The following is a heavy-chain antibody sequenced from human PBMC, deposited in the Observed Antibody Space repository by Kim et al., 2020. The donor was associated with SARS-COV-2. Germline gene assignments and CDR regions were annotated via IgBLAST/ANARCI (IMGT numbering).Heavy chain of an antibody. J-gene: IGHJ3*02. V-gene: IGHV1-69*13. CDR3: ASLYYYDSSGYYGDAFDI. CDR2: IIPIFGTA. D-gene: IGHD3-22*01. CDR1: GGTFSSYA. Sequence: SVKVSCKASGGTFSSYAISWVRQAPGQGLEWMGGIIPIFGTANYAQKFQGRVTITADESTSTAYMELSSLRSEDTAVYYCASLYYYDSSGYYGDAFDIWGQGTMVTVSS.